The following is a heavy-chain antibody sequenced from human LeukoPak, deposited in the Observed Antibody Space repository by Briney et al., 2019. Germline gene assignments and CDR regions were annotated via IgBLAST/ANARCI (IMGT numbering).Heavy chain of an antibody. CDR1: GFTFSSHW. V-gene: IGHV3-7*01. CDR3: ARDGKGRNRIGYYFDY. Sequence: PGGSLRLSCAASGFTFSSHWMYWVRQAPGKGLEWVANIKQDGSETFYVDSVKGRFTISRDNAKNSLYLQMNSLRAEDTAVYYCARDGKGRNRIGYYFDYWGQGTLVTVSS. CDR2: IKQDGSET. D-gene: IGHD3-10*01. J-gene: IGHJ4*02.